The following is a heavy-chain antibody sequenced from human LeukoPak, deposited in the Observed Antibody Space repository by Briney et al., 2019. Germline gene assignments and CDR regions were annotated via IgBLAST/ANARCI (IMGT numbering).Heavy chain of an antibody. D-gene: IGHD3-10*01. CDR3: AKDRHYYGSGSYPGDY. Sequence: PGGSLRLSCAASGFTFSSYGMHWVRQAPGKGLEWVAVISYDGSNKYYADSVKGRFTISRDNSKNTLYLRMNSLRAEDTAVYYCAKDRHYYGSGSYPGDYWGQGTLVTVSS. J-gene: IGHJ4*02. CDR1: GFTFSSYG. CDR2: ISYDGSNK. V-gene: IGHV3-30*18.